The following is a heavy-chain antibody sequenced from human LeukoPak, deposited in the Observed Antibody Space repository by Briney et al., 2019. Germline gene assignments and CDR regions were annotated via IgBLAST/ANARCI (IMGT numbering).Heavy chain of an antibody. CDR2: ISYDGSNK. CDR3: ATHSLDYGGNSGDY. Sequence: GGSLRLSCAASGFTFSSYGMHWVRQAPGKGLEWVAVISYDGSNKYYADSVKGRFTISRDNSKNTLYLQMNSLRAEDTAVYYCATHSLDYGGNSGDYWGQGTLVTVSS. J-gene: IGHJ4*02. V-gene: IGHV3-30*03. D-gene: IGHD4-23*01. CDR1: GFTFSSYG.